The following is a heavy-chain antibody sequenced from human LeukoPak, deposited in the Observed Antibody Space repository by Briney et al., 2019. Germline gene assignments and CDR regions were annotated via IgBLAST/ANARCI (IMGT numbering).Heavy chain of an antibody. V-gene: IGHV4-34*01. CDR3: ARHGLVAARHAFDI. CDR2: INHSGST. CDR1: GGSFSGYY. Sequence: SETLSLTCAVYGGSFSGYYWSWIRQPPGKGLEWIGEINHSGSTNYNPSLKSRVTISVDTSKDQFSLKLSSVTAADTAVYYCARHGLVAARHAFDIWGQGTMVTVSS. D-gene: IGHD6-6*01. J-gene: IGHJ3*02.